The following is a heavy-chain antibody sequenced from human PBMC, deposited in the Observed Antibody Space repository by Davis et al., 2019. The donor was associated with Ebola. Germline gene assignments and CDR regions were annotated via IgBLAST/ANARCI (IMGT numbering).Heavy chain of an antibody. J-gene: IGHJ4*02. CDR3: ARRPETGFSPLDS. D-gene: IGHD5-12*01. CDR1: GFTFSRYG. CDR2: ISGSGGST. Sequence: PGGSLRLSCAASGFTFSRYGMSWVRQAPGKGLEWVSGISGSGGSTYYVDSVKGRFTISRDNSKNTLFLQMNSLTSEDTAVYYCARRPETGFSPLDSWGQGTPVTVSS. V-gene: IGHV3-23*01.